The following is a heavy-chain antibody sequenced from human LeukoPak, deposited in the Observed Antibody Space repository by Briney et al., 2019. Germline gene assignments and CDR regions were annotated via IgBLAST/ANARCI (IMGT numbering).Heavy chain of an antibody. Sequence: VASVKVSCKASGYIFTGCYMHWVRQAPGQGLEWMGWINPNSGGTNYAQKFQGRVTMTRDTSISTAYMELSRLRSDDTAVYYCERLAPRGTAVAATGYWGQGTLVTVSS. CDR3: ERLAPRGTAVAATGY. D-gene: IGHD6-19*01. CDR1: GYIFTGCY. CDR2: INPNSGGT. J-gene: IGHJ4*02. V-gene: IGHV1-2*02.